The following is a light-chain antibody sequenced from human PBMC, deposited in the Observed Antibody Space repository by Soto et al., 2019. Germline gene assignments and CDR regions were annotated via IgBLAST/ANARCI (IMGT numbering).Light chain of an antibody. CDR3: QHYGVSTW. CDR1: QSLGSDY. CDR2: GVS. V-gene: IGKV3-20*01. J-gene: IGKJ2*01. Sequence: EIVLTQSPVTLSSSPGERATLSCRASQSLGSDYLAWYQHKPGRAPRLLIYGVSSRAIGIPDRLSASCSATDFTLTISRLEPEDLAVYYCQHYGVSTWFGPGTKLEI.